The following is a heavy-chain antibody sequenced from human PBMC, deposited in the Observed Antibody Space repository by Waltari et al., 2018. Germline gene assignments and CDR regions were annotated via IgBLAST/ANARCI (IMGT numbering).Heavy chain of an antibody. CDR1: GYSISSGYY. J-gene: IGHJ3*02. V-gene: IGHV4-38-2*01. D-gene: IGHD2-21*01. CDR2: IYHSGGT. CDR3: ARHPCGDCSRDAFDI. Sequence: QVQLQESGPGLVKPSETLSLTCAVSGYSISSGYYWGWIRQPPGKGLEWIGSIYHSGGTYSTPSLKRRVTISVDTSKNQFSLKLSSVTAADTAVYYCARHPCGDCSRDAFDIWGQGTMVTVSS.